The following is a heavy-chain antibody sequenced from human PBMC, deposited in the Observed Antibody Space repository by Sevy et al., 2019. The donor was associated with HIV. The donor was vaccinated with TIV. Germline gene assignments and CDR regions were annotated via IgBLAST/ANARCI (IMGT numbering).Heavy chain of an antibody. CDR3: ARARSSSSWYERGYYFDY. J-gene: IGHJ4*02. CDR2: ISAYNGNT. V-gene: IGHV1-18*01. CDR1: GYTFTSYG. D-gene: IGHD6-13*01. Sequence: ASVKVSCKASGYTFTSYGISWVRQAAGQGLEWMGWISAYNGNTNYAQKLQGRVTMTTDTSTSTAYMELRSLRSDDTAVYYCARARSSSSWYERGYYFDYWGQGTLVTVSS.